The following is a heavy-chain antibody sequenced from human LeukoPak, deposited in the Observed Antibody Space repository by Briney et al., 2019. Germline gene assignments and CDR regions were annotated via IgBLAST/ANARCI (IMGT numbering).Heavy chain of an antibody. V-gene: IGHV1-24*01. CDR3: AILGFNRNFDF. D-gene: IGHD1-14*01. CDR2: FDPEDGET. CDR1: GYTHTELS. Sequence: ASVKVFRNVSGYTHTELSMHWVRQAPGKGLEWMIGFDPEDGETIYAQKFQGRVTMTEDTSTDTAYMELSSLRSEDTAVYYCAILGFNRNFDFWGQGTLVTVSS. J-gene: IGHJ4*02.